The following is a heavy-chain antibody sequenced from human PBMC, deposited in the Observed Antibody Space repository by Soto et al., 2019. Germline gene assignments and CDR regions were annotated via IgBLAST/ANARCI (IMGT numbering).Heavy chain of an antibody. CDR1: GFTFSSYA. CDR3: AKAAGIAAAGYRYYYYYMDV. CDR2: ISGSGGST. D-gene: IGHD6-13*01. J-gene: IGHJ6*03. Sequence: GGSLRLSCAASGFTFSSYAMSWVRQAPGKGLEWVSAISGSGGSTYYADSVKGRFTISRDNSKNTLYLQMNSLRAEDTAVYYSAKAAGIAAAGYRYYYYYMDVWGKGTTVTVSS. V-gene: IGHV3-23*01.